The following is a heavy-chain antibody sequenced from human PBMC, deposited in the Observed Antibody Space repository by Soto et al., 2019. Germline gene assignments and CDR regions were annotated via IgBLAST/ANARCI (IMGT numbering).Heavy chain of an antibody. V-gene: IGHV3-15*07. J-gene: IGHJ6*02. CDR1: GFTFSNAW. CDR2: IKSKTDGGTT. D-gene: IGHD3-10*01. Sequence: EVQLVESGGGLVKPGGSLRLSCAASGFTFSNAWMNWVRQAPGKGLEWVGRIKSKTDGGTTDYAAPVKGRFTISRDDSKNTLYLQMNSLKTEDTAVYYCTTTHYYGSGSYDAWYYYYGMDVWGQGTTVTVSS. CDR3: TTTHYYGSGSYDAWYYYYGMDV.